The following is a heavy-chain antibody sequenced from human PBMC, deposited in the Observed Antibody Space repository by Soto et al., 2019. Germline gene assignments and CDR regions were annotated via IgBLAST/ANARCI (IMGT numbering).Heavy chain of an antibody. V-gene: IGHV1-46*01. CDR3: AREEKCSDGICYSEYFQR. D-gene: IGHD2-15*01. Sequence: QVQLVQSGAEVKKPGASVKVSCKASGYIFTAYSMHWVRQAPGQGLEWMGVVNPSGGSTNYAQKFQGRITMTRDTITSKGHKDLSSLTSEDTAVYYCAREEKCSDGICYSEYFQRWGQRTLGTVSS. CDR2: VNPSGGST. J-gene: IGHJ1*01. CDR1: GYIFTAYS.